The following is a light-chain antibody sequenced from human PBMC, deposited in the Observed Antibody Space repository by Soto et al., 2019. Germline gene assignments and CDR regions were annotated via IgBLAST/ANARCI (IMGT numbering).Light chain of an antibody. J-gene: IGLJ2*01. CDR3: CSYAGSSSVV. CDR2: EVS. Sequence: QSALTQPASVSGSPGQSITISCTGTSSDVGSYILVSWYQQHPGKAPKLMIYEVSKRPSGVSNRFSGSKSGNTASLTISGLQAEDEADYYCCSYAGSSSVVFGGGTKVTVL. CDR1: SSDVGSYIL. V-gene: IGLV2-23*02.